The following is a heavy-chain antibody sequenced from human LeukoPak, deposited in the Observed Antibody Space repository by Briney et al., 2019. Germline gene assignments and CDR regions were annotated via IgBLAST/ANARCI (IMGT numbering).Heavy chain of an antibody. J-gene: IGHJ5*02. Sequence: SETLSLTCTVSGGSISSHYWSWIRQPPGKELEWIAYMYNTGGTNYNPSLKSRVTISMDTSKNQFSLKLSSVTAADTAVYYCARIVVVPAAIPWFDPWGQGTLVTVSS. CDR2: MYNTGGT. D-gene: IGHD2-2*02. CDR1: GGSISSHY. CDR3: ARIVVVPAAIPWFDP. V-gene: IGHV4-59*08.